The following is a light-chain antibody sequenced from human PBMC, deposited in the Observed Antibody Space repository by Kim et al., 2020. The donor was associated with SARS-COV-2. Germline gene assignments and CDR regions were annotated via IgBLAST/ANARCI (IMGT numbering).Light chain of an antibody. V-gene: IGKV1-33*01. CDR1: QDIKNY. CDR3: QQFDNFSPT. J-gene: IGKJ5*01. CDR2: DAT. Sequence: DIQMTQSPSSLSTSVGDRVTITCQASQDIKNYLNWYQQKPGKAPKLLIFDATNLETGVPSRFSGSGFGTDFTFTISSLQSEDIATYYCQQFDNFSPTFGPGTRLEIK.